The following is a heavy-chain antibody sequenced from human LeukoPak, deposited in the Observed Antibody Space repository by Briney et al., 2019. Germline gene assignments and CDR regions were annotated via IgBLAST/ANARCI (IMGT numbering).Heavy chain of an antibody. CDR2: INHSGST. V-gene: IGHV4-39*07. CDR1: GGSISSSGYY. J-gene: IGHJ6*03. Sequence: SETLSLTCTVSGGSISSSGYYWSWIRQPPGKGLEWIGEINHSGSTNYNPSLKSRVTISVDTSKNQFSLKLSSVTAADTAVYYCARVKRLAYYYYYYMDVWGKGTTVTVSS. CDR3: ARVKRLAYYYYYYMDV. D-gene: IGHD6-25*01.